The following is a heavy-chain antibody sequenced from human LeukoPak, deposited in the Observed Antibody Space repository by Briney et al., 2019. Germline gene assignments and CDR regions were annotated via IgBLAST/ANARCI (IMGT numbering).Heavy chain of an antibody. J-gene: IGHJ5*02. CDR2: IRYDGSNK. D-gene: IGHD6-19*01. CDR1: GFTFSSYG. Sequence: PGGSLRLSCAASGFTFSSYGMHWVRQAPGKGLEWVAFIRYDGSNKYYADSVKGRFTISRDNAKNSLYLQMDSLRAEDTAVYYCARGSAVADNERFDPWGQGTLVTVSS. CDR3: ARGSAVADNERFDP. V-gene: IGHV3-30*02.